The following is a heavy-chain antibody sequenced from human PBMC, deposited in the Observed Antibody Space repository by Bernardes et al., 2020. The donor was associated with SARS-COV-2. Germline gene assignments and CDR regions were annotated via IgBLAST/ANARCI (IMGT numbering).Heavy chain of an antibody. CDR1: GFTFSSYW. V-gene: IGHV3-7*01. CDR3: ARDQIMDV. Sequence: GGSLILSCAASGFTFSSYWMSWVRQAPGKGLEWVANIKQDASEKYFVDSVRGRFAISRDNGKNSLYLQMNSLRAEDTAVYYCARDQIMDVWGQGTTVTVSS. CDR2: IKQDASEK. J-gene: IGHJ6*02.